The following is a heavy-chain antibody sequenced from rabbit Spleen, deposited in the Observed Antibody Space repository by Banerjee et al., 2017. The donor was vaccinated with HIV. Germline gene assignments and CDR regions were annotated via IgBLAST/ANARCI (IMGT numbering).Heavy chain of an antibody. V-gene: IGHV1S40*01. CDR3: ARDSGTSFSSYGMDL. J-gene: IGHJ6*01. CDR1: GFSFSDKDV. Sequence: QSLEESGGDLVKPGGTLTLTCTASGFSFSDKDVMCWVRQAPGKGLEWIACIDSGSSGFTYFANWAKGRFTISKTSSTTVTLQMTSLTAADTATYFCARDSGTSFSSYGMDLWGPGTLVTVS. D-gene: IGHD8-1*01. CDR2: IDSGSSGFT.